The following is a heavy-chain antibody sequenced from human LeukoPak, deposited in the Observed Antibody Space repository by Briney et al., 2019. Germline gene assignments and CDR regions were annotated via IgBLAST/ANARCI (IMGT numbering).Heavy chain of an antibody. CDR1: GFTFSIYW. D-gene: IGHD2-15*01. Sequence: GGSLRLSCAASGFTFSIYWMSWVRQAPGKGLEWVANIKQDGSEKYYVDSVKGRFTISRDNAKNSLYLQMNSLRAEDTAVYYYAREMKGYCSGGSCRLFQHWGQGTLVTVSS. CDR2: IKQDGSEK. J-gene: IGHJ1*01. CDR3: AREMKGYCSGGSCRLFQH. V-gene: IGHV3-7*01.